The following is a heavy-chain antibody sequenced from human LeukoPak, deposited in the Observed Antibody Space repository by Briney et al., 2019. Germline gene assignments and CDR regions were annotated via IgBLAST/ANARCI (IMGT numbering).Heavy chain of an antibody. D-gene: IGHD3-16*02. CDR2: IRSKANSYAT. V-gene: IGHV3-73*01. CDR1: GFTFSGSA. J-gene: IGHJ4*02. Sequence: PGGSLRLSCAASGFTFSGSAMHWVRQASGKGLEWVGRIRSKANSYATAYAASVKGRFTISRDDSKNTAYLQMNSLKTEDTAVYYCTRHDPHRITFGGVIVPSPHWGQETLVTVSS. CDR3: TRHDPHRITFGGVIVPSPH.